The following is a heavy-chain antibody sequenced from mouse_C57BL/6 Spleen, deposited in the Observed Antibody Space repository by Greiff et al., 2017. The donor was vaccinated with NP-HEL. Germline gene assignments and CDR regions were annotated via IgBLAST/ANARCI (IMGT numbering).Heavy chain of an antibody. Sequence: EVHLVESGGGLVQPGGSMKLSCAASGFTFSDAWMDGVRQSPEKGLEWVAEIRNKANNPATYYAESVKGRFTISRDDSKSSVYLQRNSLRAEDTGIYYCTRDSNYDAMDYWGQGTSVTVSS. V-gene: IGHV6-6*01. J-gene: IGHJ4*01. D-gene: IGHD2-5*01. CDR1: GFTFSDAW. CDR2: IRNKANNPAT. CDR3: TRDSNYDAMDY.